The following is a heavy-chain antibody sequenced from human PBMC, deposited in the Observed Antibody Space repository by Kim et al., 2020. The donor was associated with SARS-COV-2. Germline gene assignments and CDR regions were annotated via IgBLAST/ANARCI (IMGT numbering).Heavy chain of an antibody. J-gene: IGHJ3*02. Sequence: SVKGRFTISRDNAKNSLYLQMNILRAEDTAVYYCARDQSAGLELRSAFDIWGQGTMVTVSS. D-gene: IGHD1-7*01. V-gene: IGHV3-21*01. CDR3: ARDQSAGLELRSAFDI.